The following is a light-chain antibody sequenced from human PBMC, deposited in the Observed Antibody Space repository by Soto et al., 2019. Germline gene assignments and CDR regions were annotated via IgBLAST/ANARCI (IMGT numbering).Light chain of an antibody. CDR2: AAS. CDR1: QGISSW. Sequence: PPYPYAMVTTVGARVDLPCRASQGISSWLAWYQQKPGKAPKLLIYAASSLQSGVPSRFSGSGSGTDFTLTISSLQPEDFATYYCQQANSFPGTFGQGTRLEVK. CDR3: QQANSFPGT. J-gene: IGKJ5*01. V-gene: IGKV1-12*01.